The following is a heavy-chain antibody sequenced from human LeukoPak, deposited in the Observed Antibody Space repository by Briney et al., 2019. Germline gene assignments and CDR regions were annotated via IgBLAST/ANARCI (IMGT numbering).Heavy chain of an antibody. J-gene: IGHJ5*01. V-gene: IGHV3-23*01. CDR3: AKDLHDYGDYVGWFDS. Sequence: GGSLRLSCAASGFTFGSYAMDWVRQAPGKGLEWVSAINGSGGSAYYADSVKGRFTISRDNSKYTLYLQMNSLRAEDTAVYYCAKDLHDYGDYVGWFDSWGQGTLVTASA. CDR2: INGSGGSA. CDR1: GFTFGSYA. D-gene: IGHD4-17*01.